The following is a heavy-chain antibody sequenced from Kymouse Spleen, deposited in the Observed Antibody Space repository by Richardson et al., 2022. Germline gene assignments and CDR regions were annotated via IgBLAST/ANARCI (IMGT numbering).Heavy chain of an antibody. J-gene: IGHJ3*02. D-gene: IGHD1-7*01. CDR1: GGSISSSSYY. V-gene: IGHV4-39*01. Sequence: QLQLQESGPGLVKPSETLSLTCTVSGGSISSSSYYWGWIRQPPGKGLEWIGSIYYSGSTYYNPSLKSRVTISVDTSKNQFSLKLSSVTAADTAVYYCARQNWNYVRDAFDIWGQGTMVTVSS. CDR3: ARQNWNYVRDAFDI. CDR2: IYYSGST.